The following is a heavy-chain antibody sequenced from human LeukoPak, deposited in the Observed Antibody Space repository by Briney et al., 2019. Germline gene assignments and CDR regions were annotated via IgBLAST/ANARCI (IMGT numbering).Heavy chain of an antibody. CDR3: SRPPIAAPSD. CDR1: GVTFSDAW. V-gene: IGHV3-15*01. CDR2: IKSEAEGGTT. D-gene: IGHD2-15*01. Sequence: PGGSLRLSCAASGVTFSDAWMTWVRQAPGKGLEWVGQIKSEAEGGTTPYAAPVTGRFTISRDDSKNTLYLQMNSLTTEDTAVYYCSRPPIAAPSDWGQGTLVTVSS. J-gene: IGHJ4*02.